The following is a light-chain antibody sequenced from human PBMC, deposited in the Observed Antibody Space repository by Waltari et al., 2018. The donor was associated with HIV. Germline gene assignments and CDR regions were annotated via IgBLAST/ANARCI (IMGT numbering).Light chain of an antibody. CDR2: EVN. V-gene: IGLV2-8*01. J-gene: IGLJ2*01. Sequence: QSALTQPPSASGSPGQSVTISCTGTGSYIGTYNDVSWYQQPPGKAPKLMVYEVNKRPSGVPDRFSGAKSGSVASLTVSGLQDDDEADYYCSSYAGRDSRVVFGGGTKLTVL. CDR3: SSYAGRDSRVV. CDR1: GSYIGTYND.